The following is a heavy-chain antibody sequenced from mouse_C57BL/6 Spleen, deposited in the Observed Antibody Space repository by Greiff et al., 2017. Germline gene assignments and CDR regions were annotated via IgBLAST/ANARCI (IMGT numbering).Heavy chain of an antibody. J-gene: IGHJ2*01. CDR1: GYAFSSSW. D-gene: IGHD4-1*01. CDR3: VTGTLFDY. Sequence: QVQLQQSGPELVKPGASVKISCKASGYAFSSSWMNWVKQRPGKGLEWIGRIYPGDGDTNYNGKFKGKATLTADKSSSTAYMQLSSLTSEDSAVYFCVTGTLFDYWGQGTTLTVSS. V-gene: IGHV1-82*01. CDR2: IYPGDGDT.